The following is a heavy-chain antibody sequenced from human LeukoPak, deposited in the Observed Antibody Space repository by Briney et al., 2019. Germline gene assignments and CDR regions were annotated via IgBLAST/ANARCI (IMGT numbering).Heavy chain of an antibody. CDR1: GFTFNDYA. V-gene: IGHV3-43D*03. CDR2: ISWDSGNT. J-gene: IGHJ1*01. D-gene: IGHD6-13*01. CDR3: AKGPGAAVGKRYIQH. Sequence: PGGSLRLSYAASGFTFNDYAMHWFRQAPGKGLEWVSLISWDSGNTYYADSVKGRFTISRDNSKNSLSLQMNSLRAEDTALYYCAKGPGAAVGKRYIQHWGQGTLVTVSS.